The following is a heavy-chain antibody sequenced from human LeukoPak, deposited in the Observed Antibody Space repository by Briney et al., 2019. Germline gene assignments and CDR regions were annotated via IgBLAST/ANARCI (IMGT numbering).Heavy chain of an antibody. J-gene: IGHJ2*01. CDR2: IIPIFGTA. D-gene: IGHD6-19*01. CDR3: ASNTVAGGYWYFDL. Sequence: SVKVSCKASGGTFSSYAISWVRQAPGQGLEWKGGIIPIFGTANYAQKFQGRVTITADESTSTAYMELSSLRSEDTAVYYCASNTVAGGYWYFDLWGRGTLVTVSS. CDR1: GGTFSSYA. V-gene: IGHV1-69*01.